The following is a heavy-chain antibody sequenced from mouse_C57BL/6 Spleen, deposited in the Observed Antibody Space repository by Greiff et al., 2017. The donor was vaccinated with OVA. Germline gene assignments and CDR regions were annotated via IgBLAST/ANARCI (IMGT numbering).Heavy chain of an antibody. CDR2: ISSGGSYT. V-gene: IGHV5-6*01. CDR1: GFTFSSYG. CDR3: ARHNCFDY. J-gene: IGHJ2*01. Sequence: EVHLVESGGDLVKPGGSLKISCEASGFTFSSYGMSWVRQTPDKRLEWVATISSGGSYTYYPDSVKGRFTISIDNAKNTLYLEMSSLKSEDTAMYYCARHNCFDYWGQGTTLTVSS.